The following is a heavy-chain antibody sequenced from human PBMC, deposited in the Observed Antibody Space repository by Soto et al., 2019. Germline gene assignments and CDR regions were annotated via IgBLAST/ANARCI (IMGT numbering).Heavy chain of an antibody. Sequence: QVQLVQSGAEVKKPGASVKVSCKVSGYTLTELSMHWVRQAPGKGLEWMGGFDPEDGETIYAQKFQGRVTMTEDTSTDTAYMELRSLRSEDTAVYYCATDFVQWPGTYYYYYGMDVWGQGTTVTVSS. CDR2: FDPEDGET. V-gene: IGHV1-24*01. D-gene: IGHD6-19*01. J-gene: IGHJ6*02. CDR3: ATDFVQWPGTYYYYYGMDV. CDR1: GYTLTELS.